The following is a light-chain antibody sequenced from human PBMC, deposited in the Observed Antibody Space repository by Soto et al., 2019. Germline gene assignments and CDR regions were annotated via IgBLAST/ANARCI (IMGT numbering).Light chain of an antibody. V-gene: IGLV1-40*01. Sequence: QSVLAQPPSVAGSPGQYVTISCTGSSANIGAGYDLHWYQQLPGTAPKLLLYGNSNRPSGVPDRFSGSKSGTSASLAITGLQAEDEADYYCQSYDSSLSAYVFGTGTKVTVL. CDR2: GNS. CDR3: QSYDSSLSAYV. J-gene: IGLJ1*01. CDR1: SANIGAGYD.